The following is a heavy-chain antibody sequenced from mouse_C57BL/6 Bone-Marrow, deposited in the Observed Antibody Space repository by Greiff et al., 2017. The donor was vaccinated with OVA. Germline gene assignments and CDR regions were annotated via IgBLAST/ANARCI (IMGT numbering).Heavy chain of an antibody. CDR3: ARDPLYSYFDY. CDR1: GYSITSGYY. J-gene: IGHJ2*01. Sequence: EVKLVESGPGLVKPSQSLSLTCSVTGYSITSGYYWNWIRQFPGNKLEWMGYISYDGSNNYNPSLKNRISITRDTSKNQFFLKLNSVTTEDTATYYCARDPLYSYFDYWGQGTTLTVSS. D-gene: IGHD2-1*01. V-gene: IGHV3-6*01. CDR2: ISYDGSN.